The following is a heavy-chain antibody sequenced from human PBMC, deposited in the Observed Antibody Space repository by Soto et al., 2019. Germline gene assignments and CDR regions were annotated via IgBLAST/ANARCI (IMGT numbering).Heavy chain of an antibody. J-gene: IGHJ4*02. D-gene: IGHD1-1*01. V-gene: IGHV4-31*03. Sequence: QVQLQESGPGLVKPSQTLSLTCTVSGGSISSGGYYWSWLRQHPGKGLEWIGYISYSGSTYYNPSLKSRVTLSVDPSKNQFSLKLSSVTAADTAVYYCARQEQGTLDYWGQGTLVTVSS. CDR2: ISYSGST. CDR1: GGSISSGGYY. CDR3: ARQEQGTLDY.